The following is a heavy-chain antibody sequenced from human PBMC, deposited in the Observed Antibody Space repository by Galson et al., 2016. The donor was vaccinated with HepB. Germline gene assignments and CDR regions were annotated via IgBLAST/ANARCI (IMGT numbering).Heavy chain of an antibody. CDR1: GFTFSSYA. V-gene: IGHV3-30*04. CDR3: ARRRCTGGSCYSDY. J-gene: IGHJ4*02. D-gene: IGHD2-8*02. Sequence: SLRLSCAASGFTFSSYAMHWVRQAPGKGLESVAVISNDGKNKNYADSLRGRFTISRDNPKNTLSLQMNSLSTEDTAVYYCARRRCTGGSCYSDYWGQGTLVTVSS. CDR2: ISNDGKNK.